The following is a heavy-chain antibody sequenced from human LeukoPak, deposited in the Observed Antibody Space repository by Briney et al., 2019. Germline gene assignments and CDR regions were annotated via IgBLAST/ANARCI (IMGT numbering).Heavy chain of an antibody. CDR2: MSGSGEST. CDR3: AKGASEWFTTPPAFFHY. Sequence: GGSLSLSCAVSGFTFRNYAMNWVRQAPGGGLGWVSGMSGSGESTFLADSVRGGFTISRDSSKNTVYLQMDSLRAEDTALYYCAKGASEWFTTPPAFFHYWGQGTLVTVSS. J-gene: IGHJ4*02. CDR1: GFTFRNYA. D-gene: IGHD3-3*01. V-gene: IGHV3-23*01.